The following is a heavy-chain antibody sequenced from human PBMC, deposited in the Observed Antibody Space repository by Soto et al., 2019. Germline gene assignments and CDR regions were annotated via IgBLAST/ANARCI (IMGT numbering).Heavy chain of an antibody. V-gene: IGHV4-34*01. D-gene: IGHD3-9*01. CDR2: INHSGST. Sequence: SETLSLTCAVYGGSFSGYYWSWIRQPPGKGLEWIGEINHSGSTNYNPSLKTRVTISLDKSKSQFSLKLTSVTAADSAVYFCARLEGLATISYYFDFWGQGALVTVSS. J-gene: IGHJ4*02. CDR1: GGSFSGYY. CDR3: ARLEGLATISYYFDF.